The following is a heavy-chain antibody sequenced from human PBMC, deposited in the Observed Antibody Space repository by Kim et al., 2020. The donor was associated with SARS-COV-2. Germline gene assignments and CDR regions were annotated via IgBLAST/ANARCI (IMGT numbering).Heavy chain of an antibody. CDR2: IYYSGST. Sequence: SETLSLTCTVSGGSISSGGYYWSWIRQHPGKGLEWIGYIYYSGSTYYNPSLKSRVTISVDTSKNQFSLKLSSVTAADTAVYYCARAGGSGYCSSTSCYGRGNWFDPWGQGTLVTVSS. CDR3: ARAGGSGYCSSTSCYGRGNWFDP. D-gene: IGHD2-2*01. CDR1: GGSISSGGYY. V-gene: IGHV4-31*03. J-gene: IGHJ5*02.